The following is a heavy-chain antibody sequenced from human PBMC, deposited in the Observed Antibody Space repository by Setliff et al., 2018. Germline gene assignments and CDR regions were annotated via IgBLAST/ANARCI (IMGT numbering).Heavy chain of an antibody. CDR2: MYGNS. CDR3: ARTGTYRYFDY. J-gene: IGHJ4*02. D-gene: IGHD1-1*01. V-gene: IGHV4-4*07. Sequence: PSETLSLTCSVAGGSISGYYWTWIRQPAGKGLEWIGRMYGNSNYNPSLKSRVTMSIDTSKNKFSLKLRSVIAADTAVYYCARTGTYRYFDYWGQGTLVTVSS. CDR1: GGSISGYY.